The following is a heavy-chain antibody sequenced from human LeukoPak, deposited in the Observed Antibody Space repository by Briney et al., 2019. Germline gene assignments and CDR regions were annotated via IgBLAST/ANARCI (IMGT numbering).Heavy chain of an antibody. CDR1: GYTFTSYG. CDR2: IIAYNGNT. D-gene: IGHD1-14*01. Sequence: ASVKVSCKASGYTFTSYGISWVRQAPGQGLEWMGWIIAYNGNTNYAQKLQGRVTMTTDTSTSTAYMELRSLRSDDTAVYYCARVVPRTTYYYYYGMDVWGQGTTVTVSS. CDR3: ARVVPRTTYYYYYGMDV. J-gene: IGHJ6*02. V-gene: IGHV1-18*01.